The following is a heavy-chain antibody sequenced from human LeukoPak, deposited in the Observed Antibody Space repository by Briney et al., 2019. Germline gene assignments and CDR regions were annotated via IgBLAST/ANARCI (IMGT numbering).Heavy chain of an antibody. V-gene: IGHV3-30*04. J-gene: IGHJ2*01. CDR2: MSYDGSDK. CDR1: GFTFNTYS. D-gene: IGHD5-24*01. CDR3: AREERDGYNYYWYFDL. Sequence: PGGSLRLSCAASGFTFNTYSIHWVRQAPGKGLEWVAVMSYDGSDKYYADSVKGRFTISRDNAKNSLYLQMNSLRAEDTAVYYCAREERDGYNYYWYFDLWGRGTLVTVSS.